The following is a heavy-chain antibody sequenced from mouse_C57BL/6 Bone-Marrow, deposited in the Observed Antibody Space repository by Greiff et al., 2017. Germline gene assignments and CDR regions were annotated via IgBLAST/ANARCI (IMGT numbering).Heavy chain of an antibody. Sequence: VKLQQPGAELVMPGASVKLSCKASGYTFTSYWMHWVKQRPGQGLEWIGEIDPSDSYTNYNQKFKGKSTLTVDKSSSTAYMQLSSLTSEDSAVYYCARGMVTTRGYWGQGTSVTVSS. J-gene: IGHJ4*01. V-gene: IGHV1-69*01. CDR2: IDPSDSYT. D-gene: IGHD2-2*01. CDR1: GYTFTSYW. CDR3: ARGMVTTRGY.